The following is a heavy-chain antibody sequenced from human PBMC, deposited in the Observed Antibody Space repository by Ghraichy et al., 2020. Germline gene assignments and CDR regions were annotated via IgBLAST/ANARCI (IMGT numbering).Heavy chain of an antibody. CDR3: ARDRGYSYGSGYYYYGMDV. CDR1: GGTFSSYA. J-gene: IGHJ6*02. D-gene: IGHD5-18*01. Sequence: SVKVSCKASGGTFSSYAISWVRQAPGQGLEWKGGIIPIFGTANYAQKFQGRVTITADESTSTAYMELSSLRSEDTAVYYCARDRGYSYGSGYYYYGMDVGGQGTTVTVSS. CDR2: IIPIFGTA. V-gene: IGHV1-69*13.